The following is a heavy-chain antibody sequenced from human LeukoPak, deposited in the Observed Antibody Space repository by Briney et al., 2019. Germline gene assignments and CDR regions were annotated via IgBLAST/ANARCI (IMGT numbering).Heavy chain of an antibody. J-gene: IGHJ4*02. V-gene: IGHV4-39*07. CDR3: ARTMTTVVTGFDY. CDR1: GGSISTSSYY. CDR2: INHSGST. Sequence: SETLSLTCTVSGGSISTSSYYWSWIRQPPGKGLEWIGEINHSGSTNYNPSLKSRVTISVDTSKNQFSLKLSSVTAADTAVYYCARTMTTVVTGFDYWGQGTLVTVSS. D-gene: IGHD4-23*01.